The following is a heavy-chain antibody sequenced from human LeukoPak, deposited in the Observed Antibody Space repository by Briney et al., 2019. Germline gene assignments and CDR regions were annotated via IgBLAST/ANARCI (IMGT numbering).Heavy chain of an antibody. CDR3: ARRAYYDSSGYHPTSGYFDL. Sequence: SETLSLTCTVSGGSLFSYYWNWIRQPPGKGLEWLGYIYSNGITNYSPSLRGRGTISIATSKNQISLRLTSVTAADTAIYYCARRAYYDSSGYHPTSGYFDLWGRGTLVTVSS. V-gene: IGHV4-4*08. J-gene: IGHJ2*01. D-gene: IGHD3-22*01. CDR1: GGSLFSYY. CDR2: IYSNGIT.